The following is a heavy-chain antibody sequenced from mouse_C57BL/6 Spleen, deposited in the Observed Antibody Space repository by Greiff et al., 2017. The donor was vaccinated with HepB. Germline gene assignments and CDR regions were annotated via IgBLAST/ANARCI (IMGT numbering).Heavy chain of an antibody. D-gene: IGHD2-1*01. J-gene: IGHJ3*01. Sequence: VQLQQSGPELVKPGASVKISCKASGYSFTGYYMNWVKQSPEKSLEWIGEINPSTGGTTYNQKFKAKATLTVDKSSSTAYMQLKSLTSEDSAVYYCARRVYGNYAPFAYWGQGTLVTVSA. CDR2: INPSTGGT. V-gene: IGHV1-42*01. CDR3: ARRVYGNYAPFAY. CDR1: GYSFTGYY.